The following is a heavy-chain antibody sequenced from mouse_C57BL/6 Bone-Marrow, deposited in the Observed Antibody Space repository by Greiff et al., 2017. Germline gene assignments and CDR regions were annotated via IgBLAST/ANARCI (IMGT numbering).Heavy chain of an antibody. CDR3: ARQVVITGAMDY. D-gene: IGHD1-1*01. V-gene: IGHV5-12*01. CDR1: GFTFSDYY. CDR2: ISNGGGST. J-gene: IGHJ4*01. Sequence: EVMPVESGGGLVQPGGSLKLSCAASGFTFSDYYMYWVRQSPEKRLEWVAYISNGGGSTYYPDTVKGRFSISRDNAKNTLYLQMSRLKSEDTAMYYCARQVVITGAMDYWGKGTSVTVSS.